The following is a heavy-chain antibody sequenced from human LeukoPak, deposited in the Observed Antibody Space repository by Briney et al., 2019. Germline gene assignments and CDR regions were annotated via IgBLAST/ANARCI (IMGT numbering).Heavy chain of an antibody. V-gene: IGHV3-7*01. Sequence: GGSLRLSCAASGFTFSSYWMSWVRQAPGKGLEWVANIKQDGSEKYYVDSVKGRFTISRDNAKNSLYLQMNSLRAEDTAVYYCARDSRSIFGVVITIGGFDYWGQGTLVTVSS. CDR3: ARDSRSIFGVVITIGGFDY. CDR1: GFTFSSYW. D-gene: IGHD3-3*01. CDR2: IKQDGSEK. J-gene: IGHJ4*02.